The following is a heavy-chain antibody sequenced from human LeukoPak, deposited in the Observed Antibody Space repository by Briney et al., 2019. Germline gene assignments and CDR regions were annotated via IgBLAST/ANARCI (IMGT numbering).Heavy chain of an antibody. CDR3: ATGEWLSSGLIDY. CDR1: GYTLTELS. CDR2: FDPEDGET. Sequence: ASVKVSCKVSGYTLTELSMHWVRQAPGKGLEWMGGFDPEDGETIYAQEFQGRVTMTEDTSTDTAYMELSSLRSEDTAVYYCATGEWLSSGLIDYWGQGTLVTVSS. J-gene: IGHJ4*02. V-gene: IGHV1-24*01. D-gene: IGHD3-22*01.